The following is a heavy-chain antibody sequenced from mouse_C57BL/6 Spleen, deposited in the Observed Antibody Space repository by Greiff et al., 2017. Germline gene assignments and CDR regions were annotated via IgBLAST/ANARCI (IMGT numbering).Heavy chain of an antibody. J-gene: IGHJ3*01. CDR3: ARSGDGYWFAY. Sequence: VQLQESGAELVKPGASVKISCKASGYAFSSYWMNWVKQRPGKGLEWIGQIYPGDGDTNYNGKFKGKATLTADKSSSTAYMQLSSLTSEDSAVYFCARSGDGYWFAYWGQGTLVTVSA. V-gene: IGHV1-80*01. CDR2: IYPGDGDT. D-gene: IGHD2-3*01. CDR1: GYAFSSYW.